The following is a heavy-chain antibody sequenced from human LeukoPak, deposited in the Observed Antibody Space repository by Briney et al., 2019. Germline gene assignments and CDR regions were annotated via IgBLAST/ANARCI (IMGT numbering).Heavy chain of an antibody. Sequence: GSLRLSCTASGFTFSSYWMTWVRQAPGKGLEWVANIKQDGSEKYYVDFVKGRFTVFRDNAMNSVYLQMNSLRAEDTDVYFCATPVGGIWSFDYWGQGTLVTVSS. J-gene: IGHJ4*02. D-gene: IGHD6-13*01. V-gene: IGHV3-7*01. CDR1: GFTFSSYW. CDR3: ATPVGGIWSFDY. CDR2: IKQDGSEK.